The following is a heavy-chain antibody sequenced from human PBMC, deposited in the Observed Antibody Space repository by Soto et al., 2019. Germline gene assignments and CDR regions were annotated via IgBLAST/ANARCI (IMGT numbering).Heavy chain of an antibody. V-gene: IGHV3-30*18. J-gene: IGHJ4*02. CDR1: GFTFSSYG. D-gene: IGHD3-9*01. CDR3: AKLLRYFDWLPGSVR. CDR2: ISYDGSNK. Sequence: GXSLRLSCAASGFTFSSYGLHWVRQAPCKGLEWVAVISYDGSNKYYADSVKGRFTISRDNSKNTLYLQMNSLRAEDTAVYYCAKLLRYFDWLPGSVRWGQGTLVTVSS.